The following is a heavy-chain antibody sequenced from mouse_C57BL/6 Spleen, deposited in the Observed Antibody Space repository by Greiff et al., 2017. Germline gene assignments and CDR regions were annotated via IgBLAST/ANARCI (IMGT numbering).Heavy chain of an antibody. CDR1: GFTFSSYA. Sequence: EVMLVESGGGLVKPGGSLKLSCAASGFTFSSYAMSWVRQTPEKRLEWVATISDGGSYTYYPDNVKGRFTISRDNAKNNLYLQMSHLKSEDTAMYYCARDRNHYAMDYWGQGTSVTVSS. V-gene: IGHV5-4*01. J-gene: IGHJ4*01. CDR2: ISDGGSYT. CDR3: ARDRNHYAMDY.